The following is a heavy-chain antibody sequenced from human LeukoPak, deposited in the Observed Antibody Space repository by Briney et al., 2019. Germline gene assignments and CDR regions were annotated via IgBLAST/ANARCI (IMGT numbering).Heavy chain of an antibody. CDR1: GFTFDDYG. D-gene: IGHD3-22*01. CDR2: INWNGGST. Sequence: PGGSLRLSCAASGFTFDDYGMSWVRQAPGKGLEWVSGINWNGGSTGYADSVKGRFTISRDNAKNSLYLQMNSLRDEDTAVYYCARDRTTMTQRYFDLWGRGTLVTVSS. CDR3: ARDRTTMTQRYFDL. V-gene: IGHV3-20*04. J-gene: IGHJ2*01.